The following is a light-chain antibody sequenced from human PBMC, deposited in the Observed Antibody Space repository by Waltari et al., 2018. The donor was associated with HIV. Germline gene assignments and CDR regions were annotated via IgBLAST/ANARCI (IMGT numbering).Light chain of an antibody. Sequence: SYELTQTPSVSLPPGQTAKIMCSAAALPKHYVYWYQQKAGQAPVMIIFQDTKRPSDIPARLSASSEGTTATLTISGVQAEDEANYFCQSAHNSDVIFGGGTKLTVI. CDR2: QDT. J-gene: IGLJ2*01. V-gene: IGLV3-25*03. CDR3: QSAHNSDVI. CDR1: ALPKHY.